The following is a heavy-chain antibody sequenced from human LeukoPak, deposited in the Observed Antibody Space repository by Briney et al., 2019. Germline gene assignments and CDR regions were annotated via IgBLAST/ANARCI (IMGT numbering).Heavy chain of an antibody. Sequence: SETLSLTCTVSGGSISNYYWIWIRQPPGKGLEWIGYIYYTGGTNYNPSLKSRVTISLDTSKNQFSLKLNSVTAADTAVYYCARRMAAAVWFDPWGQGTPVTVSS. CDR1: GGSISNYY. CDR2: IYYTGGT. J-gene: IGHJ5*02. CDR3: ARRMAAAVWFDP. V-gene: IGHV4-59*08. D-gene: IGHD6-13*01.